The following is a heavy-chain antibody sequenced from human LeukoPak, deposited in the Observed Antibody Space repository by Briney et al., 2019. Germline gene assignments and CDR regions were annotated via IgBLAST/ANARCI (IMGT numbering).Heavy chain of an antibody. V-gene: IGHV1-2*02. Sequence: ASVKVSCKASGYNFTYCAMHWVRQAPGQGLQWMGWITPGGGTNYPQKFQGRVAITWDTSITTAYMDLSRLTSDDTAVYYCARDRYGDGFAHFDYWGQGALVTVSS. CDR3: ARDRYGDGFAHFDY. D-gene: IGHD5-24*01. J-gene: IGHJ4*02. CDR1: GYNFTYCA. CDR2: ITPGGGT.